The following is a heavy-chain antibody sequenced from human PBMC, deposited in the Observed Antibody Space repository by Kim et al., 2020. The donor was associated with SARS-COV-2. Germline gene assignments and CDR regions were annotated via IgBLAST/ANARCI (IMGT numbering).Heavy chain of an antibody. J-gene: IGHJ4*02. Sequence: SETLSLTCTVSGGSISSYYWSWIRQPPGKGLEWIGYIYYSGSTNYNPSLKSRVTISVDTSKNQFSLKLSSVTAADTAVYYCARVGFRGFCDYWGQGTLVTVSS. CDR3: ARVGFRGFCDY. CDR1: GGSISSYY. D-gene: IGHD3-10*01. V-gene: IGHV4-59*01. CDR2: IYYSGST.